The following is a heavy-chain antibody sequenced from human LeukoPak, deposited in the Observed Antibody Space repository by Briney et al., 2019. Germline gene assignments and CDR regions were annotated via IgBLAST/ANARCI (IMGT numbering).Heavy chain of an antibody. CDR1: GFTFDDYA. J-gene: IGHJ6*03. V-gene: IGHV3-9*01. Sequence: GGSLRLSCAASGFTFDDYAMHWVRQAPGKGLEWVSGISWNSGSIGYADSVKGRFTISRDNAKNSLYLQMNSLRAEDTALYYCAKDVGAVDFYYMDVWGKGTTVTVSS. D-gene: IGHD1-26*01. CDR3: AKDVGAVDFYYMDV. CDR2: ISWNSGSI.